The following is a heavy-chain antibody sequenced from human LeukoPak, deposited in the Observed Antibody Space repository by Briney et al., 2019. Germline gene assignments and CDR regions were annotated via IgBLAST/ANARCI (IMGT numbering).Heavy chain of an antibody. D-gene: IGHD3-10*01. CDR3: AKGSYGSGTYWYLDL. J-gene: IGHJ2*01. CDR1: GFTFSSYW. V-gene: IGHV3-7*01. CDR2: IKQDGSEK. Sequence: GGSLRLSCAASGFTFSSYWMSWVRQAPGKGLEWVANIKQDGSEKYYVDSVKGRFTISRDNAKNSLYLQMNSLRAEDTAMYYCAKGSYGSGTYWYLDLWGRGTLVTVSS.